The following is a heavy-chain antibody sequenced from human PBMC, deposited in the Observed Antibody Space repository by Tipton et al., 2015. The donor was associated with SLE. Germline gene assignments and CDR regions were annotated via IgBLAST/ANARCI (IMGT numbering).Heavy chain of an antibody. CDR1: GGSFSDYY. J-gene: IGHJ6*03. D-gene: IGHD3-10*01. CDR3: ARDLGRSDMDV. Sequence: TLSLTCAVYGGSFSDYYWSWIRQPPGKGLEWIGEINHSGSTKYKPSLKSRVTISVDTSKKQFSLKLSSVTAADTAVYYCARDLGRSDMDVWGKGTTVTVSS. CDR2: INHSGST. V-gene: IGHV4-34*01.